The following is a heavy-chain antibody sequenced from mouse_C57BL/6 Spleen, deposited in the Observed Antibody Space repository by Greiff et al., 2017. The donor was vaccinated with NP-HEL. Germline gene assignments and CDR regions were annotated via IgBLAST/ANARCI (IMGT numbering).Heavy chain of an antibody. Sequence: EVKLMESGGGLVKPGGSLKLSCAASGFTFSDYGMHWVRQAPEKGLEWVAYISSGSSTIYYADTVKGRFTISRDNAKNTLFLQMTSLRSEDTAMYYCARLGTRVYAMDYWGQGTSVTVSS. CDR1: GFTFSDYG. CDR3: ARLGTRVYAMDY. V-gene: IGHV5-17*01. CDR2: ISSGSSTI. J-gene: IGHJ4*01. D-gene: IGHD4-1*01.